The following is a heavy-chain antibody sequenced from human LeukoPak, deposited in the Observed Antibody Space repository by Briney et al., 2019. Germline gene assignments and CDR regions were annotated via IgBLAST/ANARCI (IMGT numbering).Heavy chain of an antibody. V-gene: IGHV4-30-4*08. Sequence: SETLSLTCTVSGGSISSGDYYWSWIRQPPGKGLEWIGYIYYNGSTYYNPSLKSRVTISVDTSKNQFSLKLSSVTAADTAVYYCAGHYDFWSGYYDWGQGTLVTVSS. D-gene: IGHD3-3*01. CDR1: GGSISSGDYY. CDR3: AGHYDFWSGYYD. CDR2: IYYNGST. J-gene: IGHJ4*02.